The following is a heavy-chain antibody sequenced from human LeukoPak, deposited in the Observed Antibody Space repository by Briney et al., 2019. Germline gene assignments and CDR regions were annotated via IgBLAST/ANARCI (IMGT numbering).Heavy chain of an antibody. D-gene: IGHD3-3*01. Sequence: SETLSLTCAVYGGSFSGYYWSWIRQPPGKGLEWIGSIYHSGSTYYNPSLKSRVTISVDTSKNQFSLKLSSVTAADTAVYYCARRRITIFGVVIDAFDIWGQGTMVTVSS. CDR1: GGSFSGYY. CDR2: IYHSGST. J-gene: IGHJ3*02. V-gene: IGHV4-34*01. CDR3: ARRRITIFGVVIDAFDI.